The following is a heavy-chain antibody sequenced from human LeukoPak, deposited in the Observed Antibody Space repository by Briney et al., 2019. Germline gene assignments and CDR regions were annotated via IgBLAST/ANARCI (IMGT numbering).Heavy chain of an antibody. V-gene: IGHV1-69*13. CDR3: ARSVLRFLEGSWYYGMDV. Sequence: SVKVSCKASGGTFSSYAISWVRQAPGQGLEWMGGIIPIFGTANYAQKFQGRVTITADESTSTAYMELSSLRSGDTAVYYCARSVLRFLEGSWYYGMDVWGQGTTVTVSS. CDR1: GGTFSSYA. CDR2: IIPIFGTA. D-gene: IGHD3-3*01. J-gene: IGHJ6*02.